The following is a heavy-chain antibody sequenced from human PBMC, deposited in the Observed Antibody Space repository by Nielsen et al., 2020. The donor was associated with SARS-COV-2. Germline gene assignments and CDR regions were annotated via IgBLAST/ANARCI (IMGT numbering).Heavy chain of an antibody. V-gene: IGHV3-9*01. J-gene: IGHJ6*02. CDR3: ANGGSPDLFYGTDV. D-gene: IGHD3-16*01. Sequence: GGSLRLSCAASGFTFDDYAMHWVRQAPGKGLEWVSGISWNSGSIGYADSVKGRFTISRDNAKNSLYLQMNSLRAEDTALYYCANGGSPDLFYGTDVWGQGTTVTVSS. CDR2: ISWNSGSI. CDR1: GFTFDDYA.